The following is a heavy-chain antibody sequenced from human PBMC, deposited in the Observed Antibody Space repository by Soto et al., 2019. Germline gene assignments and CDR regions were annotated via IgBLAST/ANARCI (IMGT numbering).Heavy chain of an antibody. D-gene: IGHD6-19*01. J-gene: IGHJ5*02. CDR3: ARVSGSSPGNWFDP. V-gene: IGHV1-8*01. CDR1: GYTFTSYD. Sequence: GASVKVSCKASGYTFTSYDINWVRQATGQGLEWMGWMNPNSGNTGYAQKFQGRVTMTRNTSISTAYMELSSLRSDDTAVYYCARVSGSSPGNWFDPWGQGTLVTVSS. CDR2: MNPNSGNT.